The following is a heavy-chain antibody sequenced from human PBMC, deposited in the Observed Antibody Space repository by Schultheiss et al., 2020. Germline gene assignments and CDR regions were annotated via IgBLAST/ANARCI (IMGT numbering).Heavy chain of an antibody. CDR3: ARGTSFSRFDP. D-gene: IGHD2/OR15-2a*01. J-gene: IGHJ5*02. Sequence: GSLRLSCTVSGGSISSYYWSWIRQPPGKGLEWIGYIYDSGSTNYNPSLESRVTISEDTSKNQFSLKLSSVTAADTAVYYCARGTSFSRFDPWGQGTLVTLSS. V-gene: IGHV4-59*12. CDR2: IYDSGST. CDR1: GGSISSYY.